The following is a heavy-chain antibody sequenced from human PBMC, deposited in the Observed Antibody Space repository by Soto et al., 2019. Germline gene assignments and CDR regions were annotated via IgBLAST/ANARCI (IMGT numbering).Heavy chain of an antibody. CDR1: GGTFSSYA. CDR3: ARDHGSGYSYGPPFDY. CDR2: IVPIFGTA. J-gene: IGHJ4*02. Sequence: QVQLVQSGAEVKKPGSSVKVSCKASGGTFSSYAISWVRQAPGQGLEWMGGIVPIFGTANYAQKFQGRVTITADESTSTAYMELSSLRSEDTAVYYCARDHGSGYSYGPPFDYWGQGTLVTVSS. D-gene: IGHD5-18*01. V-gene: IGHV1-69*01.